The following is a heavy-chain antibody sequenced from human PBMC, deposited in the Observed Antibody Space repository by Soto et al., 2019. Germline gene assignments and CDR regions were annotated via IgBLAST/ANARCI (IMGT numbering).Heavy chain of an antibody. CDR1: GGTFSSYA. CDR3: ARDVGYGSSSDLVAQGLITTKYGMDV. CDR2: INPNTGGT. Sequence: GDSVKVSCKASGGTFSSYAISWVLQAPGQGLDWMGLINPNTGGTNYAQKFQGRVTMTRDTSTSTAYMELSRLKSDDTAVYYCARDVGYGSSSDLVAQGLITTKYGMDVWGQGTTVTVSS. J-gene: IGHJ6*02. D-gene: IGHD6-6*01. V-gene: IGHV1-2*02.